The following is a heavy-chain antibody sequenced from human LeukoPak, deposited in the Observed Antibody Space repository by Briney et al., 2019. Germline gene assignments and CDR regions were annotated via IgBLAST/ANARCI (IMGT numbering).Heavy chain of an antibody. CDR3: ARTVVVTAYDAFDI. CDR2: INHSGST. Sequence: SETLSLTCAVYGGSFSGYYWSWIRQPPGKGLEWIGEINHSGSTNYNPSLKSRVTISVDTSKNQFSLTLSSVTAADTAVYYCARTVVVTAYDAFDIWGQGTMVTVSS. CDR1: GGSFSGYY. J-gene: IGHJ3*02. D-gene: IGHD2-21*02. V-gene: IGHV4-34*01.